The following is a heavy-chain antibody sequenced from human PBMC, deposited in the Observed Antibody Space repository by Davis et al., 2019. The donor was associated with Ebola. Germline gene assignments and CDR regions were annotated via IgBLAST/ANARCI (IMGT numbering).Heavy chain of an antibody. CDR1: GGSISSSNYY. V-gene: IGHV4-39*01. CDR3: ARHQGAYYSDY. CDR2: SGST. D-gene: IGHD3-10*01. Sequence: SETLSLTCTVSGGSISSSNYYWGWTRQPPGKGLEWIGTSGSTYSNASLKGRVTMSVNTSKNQFSLKLLSVTAADTAMYYCARHQGAYYSDYWGQGTLVTVSS. J-gene: IGHJ4*02.